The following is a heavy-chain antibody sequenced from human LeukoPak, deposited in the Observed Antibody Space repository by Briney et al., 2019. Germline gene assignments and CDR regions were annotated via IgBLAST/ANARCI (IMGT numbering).Heavy chain of an antibody. CDR2: INHSGST. V-gene: IGHV4-34*01. CDR3: ARGRDTMRPGRDFYGMDV. Sequence: SEALSLTCAVYGGSFSGYYWSWIRQPPGKGLEWIGEINHSGSTNYNPSLKSRVTISVDTSKNQFSLKLSTVPAADKAAYYCARGRDTMRPGRDFYGMDVCGQGTTVTASS. J-gene: IGHJ6*02. D-gene: IGHD5-18*01. CDR1: GGSFSGYY.